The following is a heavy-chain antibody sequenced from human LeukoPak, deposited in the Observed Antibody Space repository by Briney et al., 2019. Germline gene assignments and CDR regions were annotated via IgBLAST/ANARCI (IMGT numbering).Heavy chain of an antibody. J-gene: IGHJ4*02. D-gene: IGHD1-26*01. CDR3: ARAGFSGSYRLDYFDY. Sequence: GASVKVSCKASGYTFTSYYMHWVRQAPGQGLEWMGIINPSGGSTSYAQKFQGRVTITADKSTSTAYMELSSLRSEDTAVYYCARAGFSGSYRLDYFDYWGQGTLVTVSS. CDR2: INPSGGST. V-gene: IGHV1-46*01. CDR1: GYTFTSYY.